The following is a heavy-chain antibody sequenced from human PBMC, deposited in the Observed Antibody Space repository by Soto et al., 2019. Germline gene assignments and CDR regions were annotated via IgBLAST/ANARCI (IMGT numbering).Heavy chain of an antibody. D-gene: IGHD3-22*01. Sequence: SLRLSCAASGFTFSSYGMHWVRQAPGKGLEWVAVISYDGSNKYYADSVKGRFTISRDNSKNTLYLQMNSLRAEDTAVYYCAKPNYYDSSGPLDYWGQGTLVTVSS. CDR3: AKPNYYDSSGPLDY. V-gene: IGHV3-30*18. CDR2: ISYDGSNK. J-gene: IGHJ4*02. CDR1: GFTFSSYG.